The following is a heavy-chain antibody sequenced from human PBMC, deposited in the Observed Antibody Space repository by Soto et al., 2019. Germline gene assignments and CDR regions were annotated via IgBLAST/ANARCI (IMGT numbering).Heavy chain of an antibody. CDR3: ARSMVGASNDGFDI. J-gene: IGHJ3*02. V-gene: IGHV3-74*01. Sequence: PGGFLRLSCKAPGFLFSDYWMHWVRQAAGKGLVWVSRINDGGSSTTYADSAKGRFIISRDNAKNTLYLQMNSLRVDDTAVYYCARSMVGASNDGFDIWGQGTMVTVSS. CDR1: GFLFSDYW. CDR2: INDGGSST. D-gene: IGHD1-26*01.